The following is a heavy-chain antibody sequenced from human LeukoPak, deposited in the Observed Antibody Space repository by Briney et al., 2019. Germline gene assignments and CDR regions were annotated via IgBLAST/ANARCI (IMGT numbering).Heavy chain of an antibody. D-gene: IGHD4-17*01. CDR2: IYYTGST. J-gene: IGHJ5*02. CDR3: ARVVATGTLRWFDP. V-gene: IGHV4-59*01. Sequence: SETLSLTCTVSGGSISSYYWSWIRQPPGKGLEWIGYIYYTGSTNYNPSLKSRVTISVDTSRKQFSLKLSSVTAADTAVYYCARVVATGTLRWFDPWGQGTLVTVSS. CDR1: GGSISSYY.